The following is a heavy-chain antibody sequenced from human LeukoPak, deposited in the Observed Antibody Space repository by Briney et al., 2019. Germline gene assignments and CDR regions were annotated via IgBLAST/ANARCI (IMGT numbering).Heavy chain of an antibody. V-gene: IGHV1-46*01. CDR3: ALNVEMATDDAFDI. CDR2: INPSGGST. J-gene: IGHJ3*02. Sequence: GASVKVSCKASGYTFTGYYMHWVRQAPGQGLEWMGIINPSGGSTSYAQKFQGRVTMTRDTSISTAYMELSRLRSDDTAVYYCALNVEMATDDAFDIWGQGTMVTVSS. CDR1: GYTFTGYY. D-gene: IGHD5-24*01.